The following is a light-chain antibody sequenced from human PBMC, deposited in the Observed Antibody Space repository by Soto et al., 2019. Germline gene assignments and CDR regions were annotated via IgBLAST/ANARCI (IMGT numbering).Light chain of an antibody. CDR1: QSISSY. CDR2: AAS. J-gene: IGKJ1*01. CDR3: QHYNSYSEA. Sequence: DIQMTQSPSSLSASVGDRVTITCRASQSISSYLNWYQQKPGKAPKLLIYAASSLQSGVPSRFIGSGSGTEFTLTISSLQPDDFATYYCQHYNSYSEAFGQGTKVELK. V-gene: IGKV1-39*01.